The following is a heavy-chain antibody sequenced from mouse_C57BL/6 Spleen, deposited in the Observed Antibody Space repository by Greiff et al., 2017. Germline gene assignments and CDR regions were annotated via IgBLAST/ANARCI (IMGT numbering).Heavy chain of an antibody. CDR3: ARPSYDYDDAMDY. CDR1: GFTFSSYG. Sequence: EVQGVESGGDLVKPGGSLKLSCAASGFTFSSYGMSWVRQTPDKRLEWVATISSGGSYTYYPDSVKGRFTISRDNAKNTLYLQMSSLKSEDTAMYYCARPSYDYDDAMDYWGQGTSVTVSS. V-gene: IGHV5-6*01. D-gene: IGHD2-4*01. J-gene: IGHJ4*01. CDR2: ISSGGSYT.